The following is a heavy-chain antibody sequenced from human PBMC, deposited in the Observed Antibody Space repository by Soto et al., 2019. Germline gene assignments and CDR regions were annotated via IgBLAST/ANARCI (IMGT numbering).Heavy chain of an antibody. V-gene: IGHV3-23*01. CDR3: AKGRRSSWYGTSDF. D-gene: IGHD6-13*01. J-gene: IGHJ3*01. CDR1: GFTFRNYA. CDR2: ISDSGDNT. Sequence: EVQLLESGGGLVQPGGSLRLSCAASGFTFRNYAMNWVRQAPGKGLEWVSGISDSGDNTYYADSVKGRFTISRDSSKNTLCLQMNSLRAEDTAVYYCAKGRRSSWYGTSDFWGQGTMVTVSP.